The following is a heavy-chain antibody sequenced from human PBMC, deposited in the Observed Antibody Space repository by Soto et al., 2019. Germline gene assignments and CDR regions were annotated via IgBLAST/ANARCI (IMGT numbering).Heavy chain of an antibody. CDR3: AKDIEEYYDFWSGYYSYMDV. CDR2: IKQDGSEK. J-gene: IGHJ6*03. V-gene: IGHV3-7*03. D-gene: IGHD3-3*01. Sequence: GGSLRLSCAASGFTFSSYAMSWVRQAPGKGLEWVANIKQDGSEKYYVDSVKGRFTISRDNAKNSLYLQMNSLRAEDTALYYCAKDIEEYYDFWSGYYSYMDVWGKGTTVTVSS. CDR1: GFTFSSYA.